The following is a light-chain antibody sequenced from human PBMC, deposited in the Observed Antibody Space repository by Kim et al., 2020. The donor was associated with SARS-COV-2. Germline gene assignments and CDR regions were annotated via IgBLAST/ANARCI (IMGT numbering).Light chain of an antibody. CDR1: ESVSTG. V-gene: IGKV3-15*01. CDR2: GAS. CDR3: HQYHTWPYS. J-gene: IGKJ2*03. Sequence: YASPGETVTLSCRATESVSTGVAWYQQRPGQAPTLLIYGASTKATGIPARFTGSGSGSQFTLTIRGLQSEDFAVYHYHQYHTWPYSFGRGTKLEI.